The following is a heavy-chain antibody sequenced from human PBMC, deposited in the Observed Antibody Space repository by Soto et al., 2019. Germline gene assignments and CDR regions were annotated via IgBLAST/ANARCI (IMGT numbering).Heavy chain of an antibody. D-gene: IGHD3-10*01. CDR2: IWYDGSNK. J-gene: IGHJ6*02. CDR1: GFTFSSYG. Sequence: GGSLRLSCAASGFTFSSYGMHWVRQAPGKGLEWVAVIWYDGSNKYYADSVKGRFTISRDNSKNTLYLQMNSLRAEDTAVYYCARDLLLWFGDDHQYYYYYGMEVWGQGTTVTVSS. CDR3: ARDLLLWFGDDHQYYYYYGMEV. V-gene: IGHV3-33*08.